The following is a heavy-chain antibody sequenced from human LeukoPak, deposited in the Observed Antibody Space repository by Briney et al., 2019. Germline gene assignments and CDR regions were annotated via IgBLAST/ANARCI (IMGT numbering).Heavy chain of an antibody. CDR1: GGSISSSDYY. J-gene: IGHJ3*02. V-gene: IGHV4-39*01. Sequence: SETLSLTCTVSGGSISSSDYYWGWIRQPPGKGLEWIASIYYRGTTHYNPSHQSRVTMSVDTSKNQFSLKLSSVTAADTAVYYCARVWFGELDAFDIWGQGTMVTVSS. D-gene: IGHD3-10*01. CDR3: ARVWFGELDAFDI. CDR2: IYYRGTT.